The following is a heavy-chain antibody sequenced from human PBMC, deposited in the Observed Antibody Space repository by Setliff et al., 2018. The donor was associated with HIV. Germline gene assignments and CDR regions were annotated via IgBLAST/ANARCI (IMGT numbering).Heavy chain of an antibody. D-gene: IGHD5-12*01. J-gene: IGHJ3*02. V-gene: IGHV1-46*01. CDR2: INPSGGST. Sequence: ASVKVSCKASGYTFAGYYMHWVRQAPGQGLEWMGIINPSGGSTTYAQNFQGRVTMTRDTSTSTVYMELRSLKSEDTAVYYCARDMSGGDGYNHGAFDIWGQGTMVTVSS. CDR3: ARDMSGGDGYNHGAFDI. CDR1: GYTFAGYY.